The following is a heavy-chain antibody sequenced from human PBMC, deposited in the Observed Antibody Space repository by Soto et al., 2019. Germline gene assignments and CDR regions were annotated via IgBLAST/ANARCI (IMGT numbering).Heavy chain of an antibody. D-gene: IGHD3-22*01. CDR1: GFTFSSYA. V-gene: IGHV3-23*01. CDR2: ISVSGGNT. J-gene: IGHJ5*02. CDR3: ATDISGYYPSWFDP. Sequence: EVQLLESGGGLVQPGGSLRLSCAVSGFTFSSYAMSWVRQASGKGLEWVSTISVSGGNTYYADSVKGRFTISRDNSKNTLYLQMNSLRAEDTAVYYCATDISGYYPSWFDPWGQGTLVTVSS.